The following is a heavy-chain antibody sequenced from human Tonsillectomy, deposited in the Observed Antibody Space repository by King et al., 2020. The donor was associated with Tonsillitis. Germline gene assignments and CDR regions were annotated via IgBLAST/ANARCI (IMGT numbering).Heavy chain of an antibody. J-gene: IGHJ4*02. D-gene: IGHD1-26*01. CDR2: MYYSGTI. V-gene: IGHV4-39*02. Sequence: LQLQESGPGVVKPSETLSLTCAVSGGSISNSDHYWAWIRQPPGKGLEWIGYMYYSGTIFYNPSLKSRITISGGTSENRFSLKLSSVTAADTAVYFCARDVSGSFDYWGQGALVTVSS. CDR3: ARDVSGSFDY. CDR1: GGSISNSDHY.